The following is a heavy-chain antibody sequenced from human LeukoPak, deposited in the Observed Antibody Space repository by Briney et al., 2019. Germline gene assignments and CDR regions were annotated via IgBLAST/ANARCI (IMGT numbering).Heavy chain of an antibody. Sequence: GGSLRLSCAASGFTFDDFGMSWVRQAPGKGREWVFGINWNGGTTDSTDSVKSRFTISRDNAKNSLYLQMNSLRAGDTAFYYGARVPKGSHVVVPAALEASWYFDLWGRGTLVTVSS. D-gene: IGHD2-2*01. CDR1: GFTFDDFG. CDR3: ARVPKGSHVVVPAALEASWYFDL. J-gene: IGHJ2*01. V-gene: IGHV3-20*04. CDR2: INWNGGTT.